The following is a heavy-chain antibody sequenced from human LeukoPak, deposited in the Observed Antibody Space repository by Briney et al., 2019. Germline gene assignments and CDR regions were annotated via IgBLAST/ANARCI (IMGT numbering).Heavy chain of an antibody. CDR1: GGSISSHY. CDR3: ARVRDGYNKDYYYYMDV. D-gene: IGHD5-24*01. V-gene: IGHV4-59*11. J-gene: IGHJ6*03. CDR2: IYYSGST. Sequence: SETLSLTCTVSGGSISSHYWSWIRQPPGKGLEWIGYIYYSGSTNYNPSLESRVTISVDTSKNQFSLKLSSVTAADTAVYYCARVRDGYNKDYYYYMDVWGKGTTVTVSS.